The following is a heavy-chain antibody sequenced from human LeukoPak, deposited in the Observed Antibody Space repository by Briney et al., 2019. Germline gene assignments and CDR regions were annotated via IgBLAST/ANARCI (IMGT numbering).Heavy chain of an antibody. Sequence: SETLSLTCTVSGDSISSYYWSWIRQPPGKGLELIGYIYYSGSTNYNPSLKSRVTISVDTSKNQFSLKLSSVTAADTAVYYCARDIRSGYFPYYYYYMDVWGKGTTVTVSS. CDR1: GDSISSYY. CDR2: IYYSGST. CDR3: ARDIRSGYFPYYYYYMDV. V-gene: IGHV4-59*01. J-gene: IGHJ6*03. D-gene: IGHD3-22*01.